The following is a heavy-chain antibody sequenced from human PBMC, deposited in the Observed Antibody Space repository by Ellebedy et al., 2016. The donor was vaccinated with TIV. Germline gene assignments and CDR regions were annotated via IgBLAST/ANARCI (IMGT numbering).Heavy chain of an antibody. D-gene: IGHD3-22*01. V-gene: IGHV4-59*01. CDR2: IHYSGST. CDR1: GGFISSYY. J-gene: IGHJ4*02. CDR3: SRLGSSGYFLEY. Sequence: ESLKISCNVSGGFISSYYWSWIRQSPGKGLEWIGYIHYSGSTDYNPSLKRRVSISVDTSQSQFFLNLTSVTAADTAVYYCSRLGSSGYFLEYWGQGALVTVSS.